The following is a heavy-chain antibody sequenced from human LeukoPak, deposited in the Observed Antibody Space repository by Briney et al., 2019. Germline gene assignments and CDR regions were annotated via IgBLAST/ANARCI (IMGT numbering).Heavy chain of an antibody. D-gene: IGHD3-22*01. CDR2: IRYDGSNK. J-gene: IGHJ4*02. CDR1: GFTFSSYG. Sequence: GGSLRLSCAASGFTFSSYGMHWVRQAPGKGLERVAFIRYDGSNKYYADSVKGRFTISRDNSKNTLYLQMNSLRAEDTAVYYCAKEYYYDSSGYTFDYWGQGTLVTVSS. CDR3: AKEYYYDSSGYTFDY. V-gene: IGHV3-30*02.